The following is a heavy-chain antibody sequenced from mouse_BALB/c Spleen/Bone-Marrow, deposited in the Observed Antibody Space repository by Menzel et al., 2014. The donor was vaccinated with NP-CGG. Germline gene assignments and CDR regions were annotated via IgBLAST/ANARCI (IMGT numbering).Heavy chain of an antibody. V-gene: IGHV1S56*01. CDR3: ARGGGMDY. CDR2: IYPGDGST. Sequence: QVQLQQSGPELVKPGASVKMSCKASGYTFTSYYIHWVKQRPGQGLEWIGWIYPGDGSTKYNEKFKGKTTLTADKSPSTAYMLLSSLTSEDSAIYFCARGGGMDYWGQGTSVTVSS. CDR1: GYTFTSYY. J-gene: IGHJ4*01.